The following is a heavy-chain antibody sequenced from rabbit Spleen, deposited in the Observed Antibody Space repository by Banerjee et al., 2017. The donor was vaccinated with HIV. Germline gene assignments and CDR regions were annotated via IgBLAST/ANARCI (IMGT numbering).Heavy chain of an antibody. CDR3: AREDVGGSYTL. Sequence: QSLEESGGDLVKPGASLTLTCTASGFDFSSSYYMSWVRQAPGKGLEWIGIISAGKGSTYYASWVNGRFTISSDNAQNTVDLQMHSLTAADTATYFCAREDVGGSYTLWGQGTLVTVS. J-gene: IGHJ4*01. CDR2: ISAGKGST. CDR1: GFDFSSSYY. D-gene: IGHD1-1*01. V-gene: IGHV1S40*01.